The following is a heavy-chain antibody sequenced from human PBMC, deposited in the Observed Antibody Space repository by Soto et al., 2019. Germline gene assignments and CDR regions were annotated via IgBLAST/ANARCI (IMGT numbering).Heavy chain of an antibody. Sequence: ASVKVSCKASGYTFTSYYMHWVRQAPGQGLEWMGIINPSGGSTSYAQKFQGRVTMTRDTSTSTVYMELSSLRSEDTAVYYCARLKNYYPLAGLFDYGGRGPLVPFPS. CDR1: GYTFTSYY. CDR3: ARLKNYYPLAGLFDY. V-gene: IGHV1-46*03. J-gene: IGHJ4*02. D-gene: IGHD3-10*01. CDR2: INPSGGST.